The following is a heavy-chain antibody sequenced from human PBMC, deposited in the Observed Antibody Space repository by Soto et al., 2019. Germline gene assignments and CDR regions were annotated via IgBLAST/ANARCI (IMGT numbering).Heavy chain of an antibody. CDR2: IYHSGST. J-gene: IGHJ5*02. CDR1: GGSISSGGYS. V-gene: IGHV4-30-2*01. CDR3: ARDLGTFGSGSYYLTPGWHWFDP. Sequence: SETLSLTCAVSGGSISSGGYSWSWIRQPPGKGLEWIGYIYHSGSTYYNPSLKSRVTISVDRSKNQFSLKLSSVTAADTAVYYCARDLGTFGSGSYYLTPGWHWFDPWGQGTLVTVSS. D-gene: IGHD3-10*01.